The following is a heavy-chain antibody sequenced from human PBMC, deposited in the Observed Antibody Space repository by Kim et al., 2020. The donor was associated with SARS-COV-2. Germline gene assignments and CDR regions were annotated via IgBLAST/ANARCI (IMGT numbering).Heavy chain of an antibody. D-gene: IGHD6-6*01. CDR1: GFTFSSYA. V-gene: IGHV3-30*04. J-gene: IGHJ4*02. CDR3: ARDRDKAARPFDY. Sequence: GGSLRLSCAASGFTFSSYAMHWVRQAPGKGLEWVAVISYDGSNKYYVDSVKGRFTISRDNSKNTLYLQMNSLRAEDTAVYYCARDRDKAARPFDYWGQGTLVTVSS. CDR2: ISYDGSNK.